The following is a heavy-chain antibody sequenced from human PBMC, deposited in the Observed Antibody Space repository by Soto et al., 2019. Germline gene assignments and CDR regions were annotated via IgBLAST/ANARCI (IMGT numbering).Heavy chain of an antibody. CDR3: ARRAETNGWNGFGADKYYFDF. Sequence: GASVKVSCKASGYTFTSYDIYWVRQATGQGLEWMGWMNPNTSNSGYAQKFQGRVTVTSDTSINTVYMELSSLRSEDTAVYYCARRAETNGWNGFGADKYYFDFWGQGTLVTVSS. V-gene: IGHV1-8*01. CDR2: MNPNTSNS. CDR1: GYTFTSYD. J-gene: IGHJ4*02. D-gene: IGHD1-1*01.